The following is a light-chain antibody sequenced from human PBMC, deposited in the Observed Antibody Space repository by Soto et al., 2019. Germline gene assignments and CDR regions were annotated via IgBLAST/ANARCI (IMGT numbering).Light chain of an antibody. Sequence: EIVLTQSPVARSFSPVEGCTRSVVANHSVSTSYLAWYQQKPGQAPRLLIYGASSRATGIPDRFSGSGSGTDFTLTISRLEPEDFAVYYCQQYGRSPGLFTFGPGTTVDN. J-gene: IGKJ3*01. CDR3: QQYGRSPGLFT. CDR2: GAS. V-gene: IGKV3-20*01. CDR1: HSVSTSY.